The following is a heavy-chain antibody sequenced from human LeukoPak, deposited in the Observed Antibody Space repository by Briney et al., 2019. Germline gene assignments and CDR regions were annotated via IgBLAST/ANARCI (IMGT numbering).Heavy chain of an antibody. J-gene: IGHJ3*02. D-gene: IGHD2-15*01. CDR1: GGTFSSYA. CDR3: ARDTEGYCSGGSCSASAFDI. Sequence: SVKVSCKASGGTFSSYAISWVRQAPGQGLEWMGRIIPILGIANYAQKFQGRVTITADKSTSTAYMELSSLRSEDAAVYYCARDTEGYCSGGSCSASAFDIWGQGTMVTASS. CDR2: IIPILGIA. V-gene: IGHV1-69*04.